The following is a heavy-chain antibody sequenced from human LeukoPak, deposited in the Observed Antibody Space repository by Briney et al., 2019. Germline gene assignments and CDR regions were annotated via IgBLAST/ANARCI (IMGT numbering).Heavy chain of an antibody. D-gene: IGHD2-2*02. CDR1: GFTFSGFS. CDR3: ARVGMCCNTVLHNWFDP. J-gene: IGHJ5*02. V-gene: IGHV3-21*01. CDR2: ISSSSSYI. Sequence: PGGSLRLSCAASGFTFSGFSMNWVRQAPGKGLEWVSSISSSSSYIYYADSVKGRFTISRDNARNSLFLQMNSLRAEDTAVYYCARVGMCCNTVLHNWFDPWAREPWSPSPQ.